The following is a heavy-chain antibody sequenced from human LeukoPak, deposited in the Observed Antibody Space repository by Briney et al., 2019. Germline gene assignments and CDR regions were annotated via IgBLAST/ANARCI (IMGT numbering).Heavy chain of an antibody. D-gene: IGHD3-3*01. CDR3: ARDGPQITIFGVGESRFDY. V-gene: IGHV1-46*01. Sequence: GASVKLSCTVSGYTFTSYSMHWVRHAPGQGHEWMGIINPSGGSTSYAQKFQGRVTMTRDMSTSTVYMELSSLRSEDTAVYYCARDGPQITIFGVGESRFDYWGQGTLVTVSS. J-gene: IGHJ4*02. CDR1: GYTFTSYS. CDR2: INPSGGST.